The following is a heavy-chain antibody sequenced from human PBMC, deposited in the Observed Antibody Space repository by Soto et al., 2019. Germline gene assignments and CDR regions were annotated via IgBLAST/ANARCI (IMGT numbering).Heavy chain of an antibody. J-gene: IGHJ5*02. CDR2: ISAYNGNT. CDR1: GYTFTSYG. CDR3: ARYDYDFWSGYSNWFDP. V-gene: IGHV1-18*01. D-gene: IGHD3-3*01. Sequence: GASVKVSCKASGYTFTSYGISWVRQAPGQGLEWMGWISAYNGNTNYAQKLQGRVTMTTDTSTSTAYMELRSLRSDDTAVYYCARYDYDFWSGYSNWFDPWGQGTLVTVSS.